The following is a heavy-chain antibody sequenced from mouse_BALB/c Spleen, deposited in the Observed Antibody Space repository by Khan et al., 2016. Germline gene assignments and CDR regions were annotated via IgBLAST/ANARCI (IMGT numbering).Heavy chain of an antibody. D-gene: IGHD1-1*01. Sequence: QIQLVQSGPELKKPGETVRISYKASGYTFTNYGMNWVKQAPGKGLKWMGWINTYTGEPTYADDFKGRFAFSLITSSSSAYLQIINLKNEDTATYFCARQDYGSSRGFAYWGQGTLVTVSA. CDR3: ARQDYGSSRGFAY. CDR2: INTYTGEP. J-gene: IGHJ3*01. V-gene: IGHV9-3-1*01. CDR1: GYTFTNYG.